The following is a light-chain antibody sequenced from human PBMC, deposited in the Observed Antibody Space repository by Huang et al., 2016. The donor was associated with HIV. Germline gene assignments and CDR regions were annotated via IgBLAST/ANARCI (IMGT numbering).Light chain of an antibody. Sequence: DIQMTQSPSSLSAFIGDRVIISCRASQNISRYLNCYQQKPGKAHKLLIYAAISLQGGVPSTFSGSGSGTDFNLTITNLQPEDSATYYCQQSDRTPRTFGQGTKLEIK. CDR1: QNISRY. J-gene: IGKJ2*01. V-gene: IGKV1-39*01. CDR3: QQSDRTPRT. CDR2: AAI.